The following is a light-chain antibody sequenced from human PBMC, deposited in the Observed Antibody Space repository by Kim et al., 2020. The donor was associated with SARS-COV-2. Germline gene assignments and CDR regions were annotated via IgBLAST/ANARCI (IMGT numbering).Light chain of an antibody. Sequence: QSALTQPPSASGSPGQSVTISCTGTSSDVGGYNYVSWYQQHPGKAPKLIIYEVTKRPSGVPDRFSGSKSGNTASLTVAGLQAEDEADYYCSSYAGTDHLLFGGGTQLTVL. CDR3: SSYAGTDHLL. J-gene: IGLJ3*02. CDR2: EVT. CDR1: SSDVGGYNY. V-gene: IGLV2-8*01.